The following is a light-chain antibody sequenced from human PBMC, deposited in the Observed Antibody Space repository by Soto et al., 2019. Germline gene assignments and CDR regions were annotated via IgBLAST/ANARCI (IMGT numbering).Light chain of an antibody. J-gene: IGKJ2*01. CDR3: QQYNNWPPKYT. CDR2: GAS. V-gene: IGKV3-15*01. Sequence: EIVMTQSPATLSVSPGERATLSCRASQSVSRNLAWYQQKPGQTPRLLIYGASTRATGVPARFSGSGSGTEFTLTISSLQSEDFAVYDCQQYNNWPPKYTFGQGTKLEIK. CDR1: QSVSRN.